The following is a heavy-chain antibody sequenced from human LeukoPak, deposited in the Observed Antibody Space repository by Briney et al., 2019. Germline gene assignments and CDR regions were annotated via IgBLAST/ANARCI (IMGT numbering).Heavy chain of an antibody. D-gene: IGHD6-13*01. J-gene: IGHJ5*02. CDR3: ARHKFGVEQLAT. V-gene: IGHV4-4*09. CDR2: IYTSGST. CDR1: GGSISSYY. Sequence: SETLSLPFTVSGGSISSYYWSWIRPPPGKGLEWIGYIYTSGSTNYNPSLKSRVTISVDTSKNQFSLKLSSVTAADTAVYYCARHKFGVEQLATWGQGTLVTVSS.